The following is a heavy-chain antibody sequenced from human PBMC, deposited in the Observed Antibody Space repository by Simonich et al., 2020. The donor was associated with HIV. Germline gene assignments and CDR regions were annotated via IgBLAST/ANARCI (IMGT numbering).Heavy chain of an antibody. J-gene: IGHJ1*01. CDR2: INHSGSP. CDR3: ARLTAGGLGEYFQH. CDR1: GGSCSGYY. V-gene: IGHV4-34*01. Sequence: QVQLQQWGAGLLKPSETLSLTCAVYGGSCSGYYWSWIRQPPGKGLEWIGEINHSGSPNYNPSLKRRVTISVDTSKNQFSLKLSSVTAADTAVYYCARLTAGGLGEYFQHWGQGTLVTVSS. D-gene: IGHD6-13*01.